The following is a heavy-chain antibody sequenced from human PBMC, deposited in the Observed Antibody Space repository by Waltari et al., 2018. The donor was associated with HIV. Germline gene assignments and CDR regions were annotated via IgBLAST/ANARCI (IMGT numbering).Heavy chain of an antibody. J-gene: IGHJ6*02. CDR2: INSDGSST. Sequence: EVQLVESGGGLVQPGGSLRLSCAASGFTFSSYWMHWVRQAPGKGLVWVSRINSDGSSTSYADSVKGRFTISRDNAKNTLYLQMNSLRAEDTAVYYCARGAGVTLYYYYGMDVWGQGTTVTVSS. V-gene: IGHV3-74*01. CDR1: GFTFSSYW. D-gene: IGHD5-18*01. CDR3: ARGAGVTLYYYYGMDV.